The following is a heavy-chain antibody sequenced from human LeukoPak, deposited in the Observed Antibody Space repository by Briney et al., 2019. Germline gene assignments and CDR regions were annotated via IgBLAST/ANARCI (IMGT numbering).Heavy chain of an antibody. Sequence: SETLSLTCTVSGGPLSSGSDYWSWIRQHPGKGLEWIGYIYYSGSTYYNPSLKSRVTISVDTSKNQFSLKLSSVTAADTAVYYCARARTSYYYDGGYYFDYWGQGTLVTVSS. CDR3: ARARTSYYYDGGYYFDY. D-gene: IGHD3-22*01. CDR1: GGPLSSGSDY. V-gene: IGHV4-31*03. CDR2: IYYSGST. J-gene: IGHJ4*02.